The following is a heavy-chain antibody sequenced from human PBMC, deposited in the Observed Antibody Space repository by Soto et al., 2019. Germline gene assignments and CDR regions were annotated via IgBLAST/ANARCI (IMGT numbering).Heavy chain of an antibody. J-gene: IGHJ4*02. CDR2: INPNSGGT. CDR3: ARDARGDEAPMDY. V-gene: IGHV1-2*04. D-gene: IGHD3-10*01. CDR1: GYTFTGYY. Sequence: ASVKVSCKDSGYTFTGYYMHWVRQAPGQGLEWMGWINPNSGGTNYAQKFQGWVTMTRDTSISTAYMELSRLRSDDTAVYYCARDARGDEAPMDYWGQGILVTVSS.